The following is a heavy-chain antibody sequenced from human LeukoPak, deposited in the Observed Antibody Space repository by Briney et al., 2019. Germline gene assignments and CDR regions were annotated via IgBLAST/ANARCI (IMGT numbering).Heavy chain of an antibody. Sequence: PGGSLRLSCAASGFSFNSYWMTWVRQAPGRGLEWVANINPAGSDTYYVDPVKGRFTISRDNAKNSLYLQMNSLRAEDTASYYCAKGLRFLEWLTPFDYWGQGTLVTVSS. D-gene: IGHD3-3*01. CDR1: GFSFNSYW. CDR2: INPAGSDT. CDR3: AKGLRFLEWLTPFDY. V-gene: IGHV3-7*03. J-gene: IGHJ4*02.